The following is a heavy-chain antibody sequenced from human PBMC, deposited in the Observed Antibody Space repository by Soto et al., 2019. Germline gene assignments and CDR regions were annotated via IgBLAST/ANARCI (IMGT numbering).Heavy chain of an antibody. CDR3: ARGRGHYYGSGSYYRAYYYYGMDV. D-gene: IGHD3-10*01. V-gene: IGHV4-34*01. J-gene: IGHJ6*02. Sequence: SETLSLTCAVYGGSFSGYYWSWIRQPPGKGLEWIGEINHSGSTNYNPSLKSRVTISVDTSKNQFSLKLSSVTAADTAVYYCARGRGHYYGSGSYYRAYYYYGMDVWGPGTTVTVSS. CDR2: INHSGST. CDR1: GGSFSGYY.